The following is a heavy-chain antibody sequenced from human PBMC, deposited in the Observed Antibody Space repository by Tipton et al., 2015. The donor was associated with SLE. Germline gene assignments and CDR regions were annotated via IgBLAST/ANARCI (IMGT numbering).Heavy chain of an antibody. CDR3: ASLILGY. Sequence: GLVKPSETLSLTCAVYGGSFSGYYWSWIRQPPGKGLEWIGEINHSGSTNYNPSLKSRVTISVDTSKNQFSLKLSSVTAADTAVYYCASLILGYWGQGTLVTVSS. D-gene: IGHD7-27*01. CDR2: INHSGST. CDR1: GGSFSGYY. V-gene: IGHV4-34*01. J-gene: IGHJ4*02.